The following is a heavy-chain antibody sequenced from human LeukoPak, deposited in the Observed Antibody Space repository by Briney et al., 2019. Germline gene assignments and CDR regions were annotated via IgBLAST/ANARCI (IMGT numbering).Heavy chain of an antibody. V-gene: IGHV1-18*01. J-gene: IGHJ4*02. D-gene: IGHD3-9*01. CDR2: ISAYNGNT. CDR1: GGTFSSYA. CDR3: ARADILTGSTLDY. Sequence: ASVKVSCKASGGTFSSYAISWVRQAPGQGLEWMGWISAYNGNTNYAQKLQGRVTMTTDTSTSTAYMELRSLRSDDTAVYYCARADILTGSTLDYWGQGTLVTVSS.